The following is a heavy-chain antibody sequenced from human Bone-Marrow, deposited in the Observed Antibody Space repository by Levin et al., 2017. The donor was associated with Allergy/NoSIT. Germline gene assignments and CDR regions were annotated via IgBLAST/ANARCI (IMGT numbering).Heavy chain of an antibody. CDR1: GFTFSSYG. CDR2: ISYDGSNK. Sequence: GGSLRLSCAASGFTFSSYGMHWVRQAPGKGLEWVAVISYDGSNKYYADSVKGRFTISRDSSKNTLYLQMNSLRAEDTAVYYCAKDFSSDSSGWLLYYFDYWGQGTLVTVSA. J-gene: IGHJ4*02. CDR3: AKDFSSDSSGWLLYYFDY. V-gene: IGHV3-30*18. D-gene: IGHD6-19*01.